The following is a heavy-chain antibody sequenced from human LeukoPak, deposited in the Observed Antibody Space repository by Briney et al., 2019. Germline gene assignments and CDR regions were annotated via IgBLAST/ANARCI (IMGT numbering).Heavy chain of an antibody. D-gene: IGHD2-15*01. J-gene: IGHJ6*02. CDR3: ARFKLVAATDLDYYYYGMDV. V-gene: IGHV1-8*01. CDR2: MNPNSGNT. Sequence: ASVKVSCKASGYTFTSYDINWVRQATGQGLEWMGWMNPNSGNTGYAQKFQGRVTMTRNTSISTAYMELSSLRSEDTAVYYCARFKLVAATDLDYYYYGMDVWGQGTTVTVSS. CDR1: GYTFTSYD.